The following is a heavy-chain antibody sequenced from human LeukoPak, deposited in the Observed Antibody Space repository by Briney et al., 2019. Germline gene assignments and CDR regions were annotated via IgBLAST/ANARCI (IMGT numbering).Heavy chain of an antibody. CDR2: INPSGGST. J-gene: IGHJ4*02. D-gene: IGHD6-19*01. Sequence: ASVKVSCKASGYTFTSYYMHWVGQAPGQGLEWMGIINPSGGSTSYAQKFQGRVTMTRDTSTSTVYMELSSLRAEDTAVYYCAELQYSGWYGGYWGQGTLVTVSS. CDR1: GYTFTSYY. CDR3: AELQYSGWYGGY. V-gene: IGHV1-46*01.